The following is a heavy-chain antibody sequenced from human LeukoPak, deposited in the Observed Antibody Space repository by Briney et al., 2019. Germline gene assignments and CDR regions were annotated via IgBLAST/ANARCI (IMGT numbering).Heavy chain of an antibody. V-gene: IGHV4-31*03. Sequence: TLSLTCTVSGTSIGSGRHYWSWLRQHPGKGLEWIGYIYYSGGTYTTPSLKSRVTMSVDTSKNQFSLKLNSVTAADTAVCYCARSHPFDHWGQGTLVIVSS. CDR1: GTSIGSGRHY. CDR2: IYYSGGT. J-gene: IGHJ5*02. CDR3: ARSHPFDH.